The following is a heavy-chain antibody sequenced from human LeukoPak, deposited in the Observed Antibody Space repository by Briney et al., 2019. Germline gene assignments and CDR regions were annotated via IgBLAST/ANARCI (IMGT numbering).Heavy chain of an antibody. CDR2: IYPGDSDT. V-gene: IGHV5-51*01. D-gene: IGHD2-21*02. CDR3: ARTYCGGDCYYSFFDY. Sequence: GASLKISCKGSGYSFTSYWIGWVRQMPGKGLEWMGIIYPGDSDTRYSPSFQGQVTISADKSISTAYLQWSSLKASDTAMYYCARTYCGGDCYYSFFDYWGQGTLVTVSS. CDR1: GYSFTSYW. J-gene: IGHJ4*02.